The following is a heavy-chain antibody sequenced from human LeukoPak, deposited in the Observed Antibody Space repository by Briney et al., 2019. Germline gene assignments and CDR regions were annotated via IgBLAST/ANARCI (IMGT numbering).Heavy chain of an antibody. Sequence: SETLSLTCAVYGDSLSRYYWTWTRQPPGKGLEWLGEINPSGSPKYNPSLKSRATISVDTSKNQFSLRLTSVTAADTALYYCASVRHDPLEYYYYVGVWGKGTTVTVSS. J-gene: IGHJ6*03. V-gene: IGHV4-34*01. CDR1: GDSLSRYY. CDR2: INPSGSP. D-gene: IGHD2/OR15-2a*01. CDR3: ASVRHDPLEYYYYVGV.